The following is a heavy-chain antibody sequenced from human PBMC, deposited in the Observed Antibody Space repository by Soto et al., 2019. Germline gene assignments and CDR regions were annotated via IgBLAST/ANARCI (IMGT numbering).Heavy chain of an antibody. Sequence: GGSLRLSCAASGFTFSGYWMSWVRQAPRKGLEWVANIKQDGSEKYYVDSVKGRSTISRDNAKNSLYLQMNSLSAEDTAVYYCARDPARITIVRGVIIKVRYFDYWGQGTLVTVSS. CDR2: IKQDGSEK. CDR1: GFTFSGYW. D-gene: IGHD3-10*01. CDR3: ARDPARITIVRGVIIKVRYFDY. V-gene: IGHV3-7*05. J-gene: IGHJ4*02.